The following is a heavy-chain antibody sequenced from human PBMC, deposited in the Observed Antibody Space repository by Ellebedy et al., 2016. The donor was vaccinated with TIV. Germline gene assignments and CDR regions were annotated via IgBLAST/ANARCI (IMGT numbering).Heavy chain of an antibody. CDR1: GYSFTDYW. Sequence: GESLKISCKGFGYSFTDYWIGWVRQMPGKGLEWMGIIYPGDSDIRYSPSFQGQVTISADKSISTAYLPWSSLKASDTAMYYCARHAGSWFSGGSKAVVYWGQGTLVTVSS. J-gene: IGHJ4*02. V-gene: IGHV5-51*01. D-gene: IGHD6-13*01. CDR2: IYPGDSDI. CDR3: ARHAGSWFSGGSKAVVY.